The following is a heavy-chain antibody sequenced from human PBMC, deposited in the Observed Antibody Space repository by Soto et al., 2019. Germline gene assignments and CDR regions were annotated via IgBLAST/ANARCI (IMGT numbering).Heavy chain of an antibody. D-gene: IGHD3-3*01. CDR1: GVSISSYF. Sequence: QVQLQESGPGLMKPSETLSLTCTVSGVSISSYFWNWLRQSPGKGLEWIGNISYSGRTNYNPSLRSLVTILLDTSKNELSLKMTSVTAADSAMYFCARGALRFAGLDHWGQGNLVTVSS. CDR2: ISYSGRT. J-gene: IGHJ4*02. V-gene: IGHV4-59*01. CDR3: ARGALRFAGLDH.